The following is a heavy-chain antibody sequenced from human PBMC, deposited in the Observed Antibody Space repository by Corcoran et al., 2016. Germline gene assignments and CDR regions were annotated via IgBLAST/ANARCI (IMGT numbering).Heavy chain of an antibody. CDR2: INPNSGGT. CDR3: ARGGSSSSEGWDWFDP. V-gene: IGHV1-2*02. D-gene: IGHD6-6*01. Sequence: QVQLVQSGAEVKKPGASVKVSCKASGYTFTGYYMYWVRQAPGQGLEWMGWINPNSGGTNYAQKFQGRVTMTRDTSISTAYMELSRLRSDDTAVYYCARGGSSSSEGWDWFDPWGQGTLVTVSS. J-gene: IGHJ5*02. CDR1: GYTFTGYY.